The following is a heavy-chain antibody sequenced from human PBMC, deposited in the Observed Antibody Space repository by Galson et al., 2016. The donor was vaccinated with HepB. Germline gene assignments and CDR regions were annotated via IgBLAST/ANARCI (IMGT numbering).Heavy chain of an antibody. CDR3: VRPRRYYDFWSGSYMSDAMDV. D-gene: IGHD3-3*01. J-gene: IGHJ6*02. Sequence: SETLSLTCAVSGGSLSSSDYYGGWIRQPPGKGLEWIGSVYYGGSNHYSPSLKSRVTISLATSKNQLSLNLSSATAADTAVHYCVRPRRYYDFWSGSYMSDAMDVWGQGTTVTVSS. CDR1: GGSLSSSDYY. CDR2: VYYGGSN. V-gene: IGHV4-39*01.